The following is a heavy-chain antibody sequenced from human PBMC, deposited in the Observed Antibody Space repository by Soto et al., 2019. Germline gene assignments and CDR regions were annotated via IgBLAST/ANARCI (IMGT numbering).Heavy chain of an antibody. CDR2: AYHSGST. V-gene: IGHV4-4*02. CDR3: ARSPPSSYYGGSGTFDY. J-gene: IGHJ4*02. Sequence: SETLSLTCAVSGGFTSTNNWWSWVRQPPGKGLEWIGDAYHSGSTEYNPSLKSRVSISVDKSKNQISLKLTSATAADTAVYYCARSPPSSYYGGSGTFDYWGQGTLVNVS. CDR1: GGFTSTNNW. D-gene: IGHD3-10*01.